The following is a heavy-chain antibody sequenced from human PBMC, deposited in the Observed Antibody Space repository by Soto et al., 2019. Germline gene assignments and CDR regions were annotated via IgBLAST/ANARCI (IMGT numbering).Heavy chain of an antibody. V-gene: IGHV4-59*08. CDR1: GGSISCYY. J-gene: IGHJ4*02. CDR3: ARLQYNFDY. D-gene: IGHD1-1*01. Sequence: ASETLSLTCTVSGGSISCYYFGWIRQPPGKGLEWIGYIYYSGSTNYNPSLKSRVTISVDTSKNQFSLKLSSVTAADTAVYYCARLQYNFDYWGQGTLVTVSS. CDR2: IYYSGST.